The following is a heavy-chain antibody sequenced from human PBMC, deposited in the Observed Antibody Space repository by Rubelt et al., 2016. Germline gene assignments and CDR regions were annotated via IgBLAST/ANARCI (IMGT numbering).Heavy chain of an antibody. D-gene: IGHD4-17*01. Sequence: QQQLQESGPGLVKPSETLSLTCIVSGGSISGSSYYWGWIRQPPGKGLEWIASIFSSGSTSYSPSLKSRVTISVDTAKNEVSLKLTCVTAADTAVYYCARRRTVPQNCFDPWGQGTLVTVSS. CDR3: ARRRTVPQNCFDP. CDR2: IFSSGST. CDR1: GGSISGSSYY. V-gene: IGHV4-39*01. J-gene: IGHJ5*02.